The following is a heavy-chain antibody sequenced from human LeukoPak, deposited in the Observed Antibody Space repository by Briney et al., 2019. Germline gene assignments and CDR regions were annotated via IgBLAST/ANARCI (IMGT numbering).Heavy chain of an antibody. CDR1: GGSISSYY. CDR3: ARHRGSYSGSYPPPYYFDY. D-gene: IGHD1-26*01. J-gene: IGHJ4*02. CDR2: IYYSGST. Sequence: PSETLSLTCTVSGGSISSYYWSWIRQPPGKGLEWIGYIYYSGSTNYNPSLKSRVTISVDTSKNQFSLKLSSVTAADTAVYYCARHRGSYSGSYPPPYYFDYWGQGTLVTVSS. V-gene: IGHV4-59*08.